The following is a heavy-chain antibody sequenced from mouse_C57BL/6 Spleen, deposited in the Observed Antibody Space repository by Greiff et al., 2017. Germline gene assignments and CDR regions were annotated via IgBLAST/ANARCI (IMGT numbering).Heavy chain of an antibody. D-gene: IGHD2-3*01. CDR3: TRRGSDGYTPGFAY. J-gene: IGHJ3*01. V-gene: IGHV1-15*01. Sequence: VQLVESGAELVRPGASVTLSCKASGYTFTDYEMHWVKQTPVHGLEWIGAIDPETGGTAYNQKFKGKAILTADKSSSTAYMELRSLTSEDSAVYYCTRRGSDGYTPGFAYWGQGTLVTVSA. CDR2: IDPETGGT. CDR1: GYTFTDYE.